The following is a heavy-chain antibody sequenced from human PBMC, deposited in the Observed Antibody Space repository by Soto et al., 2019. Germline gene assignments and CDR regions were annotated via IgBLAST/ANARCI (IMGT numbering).Heavy chain of an antibody. CDR2: INHSGST. D-gene: IGHD2-2*01. Sequence: SETLSLTCAVYGGSFSGYYWSWIRQPPGKGLEWIGEINHSGSTNYNPSLKSRVTISVDTSKNQFSLKLSSVTAADTAVYYCARLSHGVVPAARGGRYYYYYMDVWGKGTTVTVSS. CDR3: ARLSHGVVPAARGGRYYYYYMDV. V-gene: IGHV4-34*01. J-gene: IGHJ6*03. CDR1: GGSFSGYY.